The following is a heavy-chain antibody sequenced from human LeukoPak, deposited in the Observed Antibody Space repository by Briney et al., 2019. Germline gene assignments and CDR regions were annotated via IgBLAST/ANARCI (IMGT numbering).Heavy chain of an antibody. J-gene: IGHJ5*02. CDR3: ARSDSSDLNWFDP. CDR1: GYTFTYRY. CDR2: ITPFNGNT. V-gene: IGHV1-45*03. D-gene: IGHD3-22*01. Sequence: ASVKVSCKASGYTFTYRYLHWVRQAPRQALEWMGWITPFNGNTNYAQKFQDRVTITRDGSMSTAYMELSSLRSEDTAMYYCARSDSSDLNWFDPWGQGTLVTVSS.